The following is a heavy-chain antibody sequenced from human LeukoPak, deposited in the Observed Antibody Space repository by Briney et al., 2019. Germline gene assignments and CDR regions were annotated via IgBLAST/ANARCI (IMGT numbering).Heavy chain of an antibody. D-gene: IGHD1-26*01. V-gene: IGHV5-51*01. CDR1: GYSFTSYW. Sequence: GESLKISCKGSGYSFTSYWIGWVRQMPGKVLKWMGIIYPGDSDARYSPSFRGQVTMSADKSISTAYLQWSSLKASDTAMYYCARRRDLYSGSYYPFDYWGQGTLVTVSS. CDR2: IYPGDSDA. J-gene: IGHJ4*02. CDR3: ARRRDLYSGSYYPFDY.